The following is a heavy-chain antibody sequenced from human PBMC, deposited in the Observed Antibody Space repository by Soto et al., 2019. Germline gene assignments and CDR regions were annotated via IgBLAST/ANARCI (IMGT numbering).Heavy chain of an antibody. CDR1: GGSISSGGYY. CDR3: ARAGGWWLRATYYYDSSGYHAGYFDY. Sequence: SETLSLTCTVSGGSISSGGYYWSWIRQHPGKGLEWIGYIYYSGSTYYNPSLKSRVTISVDTSKNQFSPKLSSVTASDTAVYYCARAGGWWLRATYYYDSSGYHAGYFDYWGQGTLVTVSS. V-gene: IGHV4-31*03. J-gene: IGHJ4*02. D-gene: IGHD3-22*01. CDR2: IYYSGST.